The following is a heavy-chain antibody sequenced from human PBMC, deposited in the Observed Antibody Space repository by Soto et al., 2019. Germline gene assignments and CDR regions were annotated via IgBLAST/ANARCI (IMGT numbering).Heavy chain of an antibody. Sequence: GGSLRLSCAASGFTFSSYGVHWVRQAPGKGLEWVAVISYDGSNKYYADSVKGRFTISRDNSKNTLYLQMNSLRAEDTAVYYCARSGDNYNRLDYWGQGTPVTVSS. J-gene: IGHJ4*02. CDR2: ISYDGSNK. CDR3: ARSGDNYNRLDY. D-gene: IGHD1-1*01. V-gene: IGHV3-30*03. CDR1: GFTFSSYG.